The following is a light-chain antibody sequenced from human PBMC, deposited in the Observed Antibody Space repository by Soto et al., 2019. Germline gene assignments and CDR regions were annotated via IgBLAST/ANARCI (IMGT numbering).Light chain of an antibody. J-gene: IGLJ1*01. Sequence: QSALTQPASVSGSPGQSITISCTGTSSDVGGYNYVSWYQHYPGKAPKLMIYEVSNRPSGVSNRFSGSKSGNTASLTISGLQAEDGADYYCSSYTTSSSYVFGTGTKVTVL. V-gene: IGLV2-14*01. CDR3: SSYTTSSSYV. CDR2: EVS. CDR1: SSDVGGYNY.